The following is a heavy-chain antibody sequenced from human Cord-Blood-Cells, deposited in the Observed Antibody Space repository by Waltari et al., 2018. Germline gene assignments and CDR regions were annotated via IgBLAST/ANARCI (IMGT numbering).Heavy chain of an antibody. J-gene: IGHJ4*02. D-gene: IGHD1-7*01. CDR3: AKLRSVTGTTRDDY. Sequence: EVQLLESGGGLVQPGGSLRLSCAASGFTFTRYAMSWVRQAPGKGLERVSAISGSGGSTYYADSVKGRFTIARDNSKNTLYLQMNSLRAEDTAVYYCAKLRSVTGTTRDDYWGQGTLVTVSS. CDR1: GFTFTRYA. CDR2: ISGSGGST. V-gene: IGHV3-23*01.